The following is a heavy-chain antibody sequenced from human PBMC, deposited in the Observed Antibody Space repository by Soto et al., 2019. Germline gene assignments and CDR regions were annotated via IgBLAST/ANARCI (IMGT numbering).Heavy chain of an antibody. J-gene: IGHJ4*02. Sequence: QVQLQESGPGLVKPSETLSLTCSVSGDSVSSGSYSWSWIRQPPGKGLEWIGYIYHSGSTNYNPSLESRVTISVDTSKNQFSPKLSSVTAADTAVYYCARRQRGSGWYDDYWGQGTLVTVSS. CDR1: GDSVSSGSYS. CDR3: ARRQRGSGWYDDY. D-gene: IGHD6-19*01. V-gene: IGHV4-61*01. CDR2: IYHSGST.